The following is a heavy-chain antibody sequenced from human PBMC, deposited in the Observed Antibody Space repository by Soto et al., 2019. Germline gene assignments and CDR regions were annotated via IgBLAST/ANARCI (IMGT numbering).Heavy chain of an antibody. D-gene: IGHD3-10*01. Sequence: PSETLSLTCTVSGGSISSSSYYWGWIRQPPGKGLEWIGSIYYSGSTYYNPSLKSRVTISVDTSKNQFSLKLSSVTAADTAVYYCARLSLLGHYGSGDNWFDPWGQGTLVT. V-gene: IGHV4-39*01. CDR2: IYYSGST. J-gene: IGHJ5*02. CDR3: ARLSLLGHYGSGDNWFDP. CDR1: GGSISSSSYY.